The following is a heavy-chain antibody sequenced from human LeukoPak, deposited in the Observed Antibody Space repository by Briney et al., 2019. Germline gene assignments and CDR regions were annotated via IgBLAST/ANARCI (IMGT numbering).Heavy chain of an antibody. CDR1: GGSFSGYY. J-gene: IGHJ5*02. CDR3: ATAITYCSSTSCYVWFDP. D-gene: IGHD2-2*01. Sequence: SETLSLTCAVYGGSFSGYYWSWIRQPPGKGLEWIGEINHSGSTYYNPSLKSRVTISVDTSKNQFSLKLSSVTAADTAVYYCATAITYCSSTSCYVWFDPWGQGTLVTVSS. CDR2: INHSGST. V-gene: IGHV4-34*01.